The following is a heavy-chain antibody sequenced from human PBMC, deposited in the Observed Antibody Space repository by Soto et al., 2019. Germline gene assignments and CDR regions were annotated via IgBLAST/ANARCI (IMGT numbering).Heavy chain of an antibody. CDR1: GGSISSYY. D-gene: IGHD6-19*01. J-gene: IGHJ4*02. V-gene: IGHV4-59*01. CDR2: IYYSGST. Sequence: SETLSLTCTVSGGSISSYYWSWIRQPPGKGLEWIGYIYYSGSTNYNPPLKSRVTISVDTSKNQFSLKLSSVTAADTAVYYCARALSSGWYPMPFDYWGQGTLVTVSS. CDR3: ARALSSGWYPMPFDY.